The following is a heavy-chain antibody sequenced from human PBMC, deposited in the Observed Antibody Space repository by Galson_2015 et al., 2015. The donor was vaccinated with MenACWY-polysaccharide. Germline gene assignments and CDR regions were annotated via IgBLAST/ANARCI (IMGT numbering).Heavy chain of an antibody. V-gene: IGHV3-74*01. CDR2: INSDETST. CDR3: ARGHYDLWSGYWHYYFGLDV. CDR1: EFDFSTYW. J-gene: IGHJ6*01. Sequence: SLRLSCAASEFDFSTYWMHWVRQVPGKGPVWVSRINSDETSTSYADSVKGRFSISRDNAKSTLYLQMNSLRAEDTAVYYCARGHYDLWSGYWHYYFGLDVWGQGTTVTVSS. D-gene: IGHD3-3*01.